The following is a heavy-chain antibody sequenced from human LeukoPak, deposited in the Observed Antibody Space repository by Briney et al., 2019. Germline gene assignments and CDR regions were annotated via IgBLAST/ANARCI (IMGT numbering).Heavy chain of an antibody. CDR3: ARALPKITRNYGDYEAFDI. CDR2: IYSGGST. V-gene: IGHV3-53*05. CDR1: GFTVSSNY. Sequence: GGSLRLSCAASGFTVSSNYMSWVRQAPGKGLEWVSVIYSGGSTYYADSVKGRFTISRDNSKNTLYLQMNSLRAEDTAVYYCARALPKITRNYGDYEAFDIWGQGTMVTVSS. D-gene: IGHD4-17*01. J-gene: IGHJ3*02.